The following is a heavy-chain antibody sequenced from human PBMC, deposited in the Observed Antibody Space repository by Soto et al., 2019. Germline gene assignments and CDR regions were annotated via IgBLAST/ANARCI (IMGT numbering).Heavy chain of an antibody. V-gene: IGHV3-33*01. J-gene: IGHJ6*02. Sequence: QMQLVESGGGVVQPGRSLRLSCAASGFTFRSYGIHWVRQAPGKRLEWVALIWFDGSKKYYVDSVKGRFAVSRDNSKNTLYLQMTRLRVEGTAVYYCARGRIVPYGYGMDVWGQGATVTVSS. D-gene: IGHD1-26*01. CDR1: GFTFRSYG. CDR3: ARGRIVPYGYGMDV. CDR2: IWFDGSKK.